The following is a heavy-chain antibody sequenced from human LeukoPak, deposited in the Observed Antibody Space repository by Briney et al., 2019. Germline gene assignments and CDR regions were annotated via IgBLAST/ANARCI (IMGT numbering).Heavy chain of an antibody. J-gene: IGHJ4*02. Sequence: PSETLSLTCTVAGGSISSYYSSWIRQPPGKGLEWIGYIYYSGSTNYNPSLKSRVTISVDTSKNQFSLKLSSVTAADTAVYYCARTRYYYDSSGFYFDYWGQGTLVTVSS. V-gene: IGHV4-59*01. CDR1: GGSISSYY. D-gene: IGHD3-22*01. CDR2: IYYSGST. CDR3: ARTRYYYDSSGFYFDY.